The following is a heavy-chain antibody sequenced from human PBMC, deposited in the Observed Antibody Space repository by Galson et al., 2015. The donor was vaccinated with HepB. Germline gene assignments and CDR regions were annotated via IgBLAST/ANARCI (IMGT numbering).Heavy chain of an antibody. V-gene: IGHV3-72*01. J-gene: IGHJ6*04. CDR2: VRNKASSHTT. CDR1: GFIFSNHY. Sequence: SLRLSCAASGFIFSNHYMDWVRPAPGKGLEGVARVRNKASSHTTEYAPSVKGRFTISRDDSKNSVYLQMNNLKTEDTAVYYCARGWVWGEGTMVTVSS. CDR3: ARGWV.